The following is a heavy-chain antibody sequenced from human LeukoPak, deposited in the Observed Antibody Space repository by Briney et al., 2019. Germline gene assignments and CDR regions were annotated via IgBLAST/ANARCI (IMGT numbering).Heavy chain of an antibody. CDR2: INWNGGSK. CDR3: ARGFGSRSYTIFDY. V-gene: IGHV3-20*04. J-gene: IGHJ4*02. D-gene: IGHD3-10*01. Sequence: GGSLRLSCAASGFTFSSYAMSWVRQAPGKGLEWVSGINWNGGSKGYADSVKGRFTISRDSAKNSLYLQMNNLRAENTALYYCARGFGSRSYTIFDYWGQGTLVTVSS. CDR1: GFTFSSYA.